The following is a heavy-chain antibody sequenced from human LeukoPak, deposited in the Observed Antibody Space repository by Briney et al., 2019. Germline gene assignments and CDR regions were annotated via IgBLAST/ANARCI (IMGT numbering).Heavy chain of an antibody. V-gene: IGHV4-4*07. D-gene: IGHD3-3*01. CDR1: GGSISSYY. CDR3: ARGGDYDFWSGYTYYYYMDV. J-gene: IGHJ6*03. Sequence: PSETLSLTCTVSGGSISSYYWSWIRHPAGKGLEWIGRIYTSGSTNYNPSLKSRVTMTVDTSKNQFSLKLSSVTAADTAVYYCARGGDYDFWSGYTYYYYMDVWGKGTTVSVSS. CDR2: IYTSGST.